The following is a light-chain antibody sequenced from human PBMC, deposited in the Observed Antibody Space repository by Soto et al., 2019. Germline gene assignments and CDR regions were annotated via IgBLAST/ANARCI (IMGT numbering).Light chain of an antibody. Sequence: ELVMTQSPATLSVSPGGRVTLSCRASQRLHGSLLWFQKKSGQPPRLLIYGATARVAGVPVRFSGSGGGTEFTLTISSLQSEDFASYFCQQYHDWRRTFGQGTKVDIK. CDR2: GAT. V-gene: IGKV3-15*01. CDR1: QRLHGS. J-gene: IGKJ2*01. CDR3: QQYHDWRRT.